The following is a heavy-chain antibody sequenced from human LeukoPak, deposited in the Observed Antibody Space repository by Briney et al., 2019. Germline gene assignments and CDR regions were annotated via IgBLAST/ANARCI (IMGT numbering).Heavy chain of an antibody. CDR3: ARGGRDGYSSADI. D-gene: IGHD5-24*01. J-gene: IGHJ4*02. CDR2: ISYDESSK. V-gene: IGHV3-30-3*01. Sequence: EGSLRLSCAASGFTFSYYAMHWVRQAPGKGLEWVAVISYDESSKYYADSVKGRFTISRDNPKNTLYLQLNSLRAEDTAVYYCARGGRDGYSSADIWGQGTLVTVSS. CDR1: GFTFSYYA.